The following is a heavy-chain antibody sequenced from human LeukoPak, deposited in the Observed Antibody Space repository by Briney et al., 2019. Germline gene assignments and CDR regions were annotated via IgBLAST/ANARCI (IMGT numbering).Heavy chain of an antibody. CDR1: GFTFSTYW. D-gene: IGHD1-26*01. Sequence: PGGSLRLSCVASGFTFSTYWMAWVRQAPGQGLEWVANMKQDGSARHYADSVKGRFSISRDNSKNSVYLQMDSLRAEDTALYYCARDNVGALDYWGHGTLVTVSS. V-gene: IGHV3-7*01. CDR3: ARDNVGALDY. CDR2: MKQDGSAR. J-gene: IGHJ4*01.